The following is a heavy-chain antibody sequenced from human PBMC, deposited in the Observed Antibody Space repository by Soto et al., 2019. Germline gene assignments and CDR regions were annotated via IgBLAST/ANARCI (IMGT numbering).Heavy chain of an antibody. CDR3: ARDRYRNYDILTGYIFNDYYYGMDV. D-gene: IGHD3-9*01. J-gene: IGHJ6*02. CDR1: GYTFTGYY. CDR2: INPNSGGT. V-gene: IGHV1-2*04. Sequence: VASVKVSCKASGYTFTGYYMHWVRQAPGQGLEWMGWINPNSGGTNYAQKFQGWVTMTRDTSISTAYMELSRLRSDDTAVYYCARDRYRNYDILTGYIFNDYYYGMDVWGQGTTVTVSS.